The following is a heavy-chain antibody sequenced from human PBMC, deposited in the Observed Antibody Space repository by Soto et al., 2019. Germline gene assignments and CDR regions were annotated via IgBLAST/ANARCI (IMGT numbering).Heavy chain of an antibody. CDR3: ARLRGRTNSYGSGSYPYYFDY. CDR2: IYYSGST. Sequence: SETLSLTCTVSGGSISSSSYYWGWIRQPPGKGLEWIGSIYYSGSTYYNPSLKSRVTISVDTSKNQFSLKLSSVTAADTAVYYCARLRGRTNSYGSGSYPYYFDYWGQGTLVTVSS. D-gene: IGHD3-10*01. J-gene: IGHJ4*02. CDR1: GGSISSSSYY. V-gene: IGHV4-39*01.